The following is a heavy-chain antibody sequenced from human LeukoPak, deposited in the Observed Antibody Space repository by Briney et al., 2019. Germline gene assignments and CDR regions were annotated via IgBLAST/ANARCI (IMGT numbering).Heavy chain of an antibody. V-gene: IGHV1-18*01. D-gene: IGHD3-22*01. CDR1: GYTFTSYG. Sequence: ASVKVSCKASGYTFTSYGISWVRQAPGQGLEWMGWISAYNGNTNYAQKLQGRVTMTTDTSTSTAYMELRSLRSDDTAVYYCARAEDSSGYVGFDYWGQETLVTVSS. CDR3: ARAEDSSGYVGFDY. CDR2: ISAYNGNT. J-gene: IGHJ4*02.